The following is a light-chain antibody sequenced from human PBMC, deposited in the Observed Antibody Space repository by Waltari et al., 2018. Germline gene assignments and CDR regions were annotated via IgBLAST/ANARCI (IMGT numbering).Light chain of an antibody. J-gene: IGLJ3*02. Sequence: QLVLTQSPSASASLGASVKLTCTLSSGHSSNIIAWHQQQPEKGPRYLMKVNSDGSHSKGDEFPDRFSGSSSGAERYLTISSLQSGDEADYYCQTGGHGTWVFGGGTKLTVL. CDR1: SGHSSNI. V-gene: IGLV4-69*01. CDR3: QTGGHGTWV. CDR2: VNSDGSH.